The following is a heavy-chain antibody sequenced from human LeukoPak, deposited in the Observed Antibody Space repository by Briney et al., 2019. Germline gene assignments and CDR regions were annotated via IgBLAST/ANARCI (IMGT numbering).Heavy chain of an antibody. CDR1: GYSISSGYY. D-gene: IGHD5-12*01. V-gene: IGHV4-38-2*02. CDR3: ARDRQPGYSGGGDYYYYMDV. CDR2: IYYSGST. J-gene: IGHJ6*03. Sequence: PSETLSLTCTVSGYSISSGYYWGWIRQPPGKGLEWIGYIYYSGSTNYNPSLKSRVTISVDTSKNQFSLKLSSVTAADTAVYYCARDRQPGYSGGGDYYYYMDVWGKGTTVTVSS.